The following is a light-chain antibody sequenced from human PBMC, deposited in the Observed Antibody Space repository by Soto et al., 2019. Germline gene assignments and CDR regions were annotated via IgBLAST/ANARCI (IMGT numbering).Light chain of an antibody. J-gene: IGKJ1*01. V-gene: IGKV3-11*01. Sequence: EIVLTQSPGTLSLSPGERATLSCRASQSISDTLAWYQQKPGQAPRLLIYGASKRATGFPARFSGSGSGTDFTLTISSLEPEDFAVYYCQQRSNWPWTFGQGTKVDIK. CDR3: QQRSNWPWT. CDR1: QSISDT. CDR2: GAS.